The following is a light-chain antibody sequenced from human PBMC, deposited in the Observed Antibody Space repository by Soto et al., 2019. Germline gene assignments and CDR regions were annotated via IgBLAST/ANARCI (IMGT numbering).Light chain of an antibody. CDR2: AAS. CDR3: QKYSSVPV. CDR1: QGINNY. V-gene: IGKV1-27*01. Sequence: DIPMTQTPSSLSASVGDRVTITCRASQGINNYVAWYQQKPGKPPKLLIYAASTLQSGVPSRFSGSGSGTDFTLTINSLQPEDVATYSCQKYSSVPVFGPGTKVDIK. J-gene: IGKJ3*01.